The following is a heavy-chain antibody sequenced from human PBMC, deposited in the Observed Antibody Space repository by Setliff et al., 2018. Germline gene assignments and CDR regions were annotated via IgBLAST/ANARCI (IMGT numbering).Heavy chain of an antibody. Sequence: ASVKVSCKTSGYTFNSYGYSWVRQAPGQGLEWMGWISAYNGNTKFVQKLQGRVTMTTDTSTSTAYMELRSLRSDDTAVYYCARGAAAGYYFDYWGQGTLVTVSS. J-gene: IGHJ4*02. V-gene: IGHV1-18*01. CDR1: GYTFNSYG. CDR3: ARGAAAGYYFDY. D-gene: IGHD6-13*01. CDR2: ISAYNGNT.